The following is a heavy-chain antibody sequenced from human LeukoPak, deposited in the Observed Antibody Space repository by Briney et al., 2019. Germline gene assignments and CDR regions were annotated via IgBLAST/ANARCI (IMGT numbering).Heavy chain of an antibody. J-gene: IGHJ3*01. CDR1: GASINGYF. CDR2: VSHTGAT. D-gene: IGHD1-26*01. V-gene: IGHV4-59*01. CDR3: ARDRRGSYYTFDV. Sequence: PSETLSLTCSVSGASINGYFWNWVRQTPEKGLEWIGYVSHTGATTSNPNLKSRVSITMDTSKRQISLSLTSVTAADSALYYCARDRRGSYYTFDVWGPGTIVSVS.